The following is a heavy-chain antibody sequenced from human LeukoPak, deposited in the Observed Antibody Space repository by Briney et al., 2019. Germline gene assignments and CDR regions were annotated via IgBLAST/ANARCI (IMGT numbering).Heavy chain of an antibody. CDR3: ARLGDYYGSGSYQDY. J-gene: IGHJ4*02. CDR2: IYYSGST. V-gene: IGHV4-39*01. D-gene: IGHD3-10*01. Sequence: SETLSLTCTVSGGSISSSSYYWGWIRQPPGKGLEWIGSIYYSGSTYYNPSLESRVTISVDTSKSQFSLKLSSVTAADTAVYYCARLGDYYGSGSYQDYWGQGALVTVSS. CDR1: GGSISSSSYY.